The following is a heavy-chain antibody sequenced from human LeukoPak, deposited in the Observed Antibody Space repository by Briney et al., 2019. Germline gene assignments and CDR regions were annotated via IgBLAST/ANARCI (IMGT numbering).Heavy chain of an antibody. V-gene: IGHV4-38-2*02. Sequence: SETLSLTCTVSGYSISSGYYWGWIRQPPGKGLEWIGSIYHSGSTYYNPSLKSRVTISVDTSKNQFSLKLSSVSAADTAVYCCARQPGYGDPYYFDYWGQGTLVTVSS. CDR3: ARQPGYGDPYYFDY. CDR2: IYHSGST. J-gene: IGHJ4*02. CDR1: GYSISSGYY. D-gene: IGHD4-17*01.